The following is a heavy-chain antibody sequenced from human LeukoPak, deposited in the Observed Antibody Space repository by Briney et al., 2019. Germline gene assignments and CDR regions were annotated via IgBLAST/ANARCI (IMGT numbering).Heavy chain of an antibody. Sequence: PGGSLRLSCAASGFTFSSYEMNWVRQAPGKGLEWVSYISSSDSTIYYADSVKGRFTISRDNSKNSLYLQMNSLRAEDTAVYYCARYSSTLGYYDSSGYSKRHFDYWGQGTLVTVSS. D-gene: IGHD3-22*01. CDR1: GFTFSSYE. CDR2: ISSSDSTI. V-gene: IGHV3-48*03. CDR3: ARYSSTLGYYDSSGYSKRHFDY. J-gene: IGHJ4*02.